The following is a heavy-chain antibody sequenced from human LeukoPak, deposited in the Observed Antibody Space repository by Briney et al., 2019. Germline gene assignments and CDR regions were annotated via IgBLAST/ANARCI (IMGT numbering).Heavy chain of an antibody. J-gene: IGHJ4*02. D-gene: IGHD5-18*01. CDR3: ARDPVGIQLWFHFDY. V-gene: IGHV3-30-3*01. Sequence: QAGGSLRLSCAASGFTFSSYAMHWVRQAPGKGLEWVAVISYDGSNKYYADSVKGRFTISRDNSKNTLYLQMNSLRAEDTAVYYCARDPVGIQLWFHFDYWGQGTLVTVSS. CDR2: ISYDGSNK. CDR1: GFTFSSYA.